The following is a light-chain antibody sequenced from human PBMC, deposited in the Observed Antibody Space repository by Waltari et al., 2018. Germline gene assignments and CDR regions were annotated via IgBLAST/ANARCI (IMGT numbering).Light chain of an antibody. J-gene: IGKJ1*01. Sequence: DVQMTQSPSTLSASVVYRVTITCRVSQRISRFLAWYQQSPGTAPKLLLYRASTLQSGVPSRFSGSGSGTEFTLTISSLQPDDFATYYCQHYSSDSKTFGQGTKVEI. V-gene: IGKV1-5*03. CDR2: RAS. CDR3: QHYSSDSKT. CDR1: QRISRF.